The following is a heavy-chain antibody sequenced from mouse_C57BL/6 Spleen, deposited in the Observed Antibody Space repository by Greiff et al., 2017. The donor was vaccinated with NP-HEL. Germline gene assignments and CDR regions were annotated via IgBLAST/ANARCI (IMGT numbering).Heavy chain of an antibody. J-gene: IGHJ2*01. CDR3: ARMGDGSNFDY. D-gene: IGHD1-1*01. V-gene: IGHV1-47*01. CDR2: FHPYNDDS. CDR1: GYTFTTYH. Sequence: VKLQESGAELVKPGASVKMSCKASGYTFTTYHLEWMTQTHGKSLEWIGNFHPYNDDSKYNEKFKGKDTLTVEKSSSTVYLELSRLTSDDSAVYYCARMGDGSNFDYWGQGTTLTVSS.